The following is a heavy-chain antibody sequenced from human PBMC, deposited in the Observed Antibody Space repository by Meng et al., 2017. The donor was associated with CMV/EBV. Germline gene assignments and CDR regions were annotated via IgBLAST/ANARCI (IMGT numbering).Heavy chain of an antibody. J-gene: IGHJ6*02. CDR2: ISAYNGNT. V-gene: IGHV1-18*01. CDR3: ARDGRGIWDGSSTSCYNPYYYYGMDV. CDR1: GYTFTSYG. Sequence: ASVKVSCKASGYTFTSYGISWVRQAPGQGLEWRGWISAYNGNTKYAQKLQGRGTMTTDTSTSTAYMELRSLRSDDTAVYYCARDGRGIWDGSSTSCYNPYYYYGMDVWGQGTTVTVSS. D-gene: IGHD2-2*02.